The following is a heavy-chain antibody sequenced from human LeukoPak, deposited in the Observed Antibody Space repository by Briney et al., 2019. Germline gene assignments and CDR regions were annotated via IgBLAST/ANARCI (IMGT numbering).Heavy chain of an antibody. CDR1: GGSISSGGYS. J-gene: IGHJ4*02. CDR2: IYHSGST. CDR3: ARAGGPASYDYSDY. Sequence: SETLSLTCAVSGGSISSGGYSWSWIRQPPGKGLEWIGYIYHSGSTYYNPSLKSRVTISVDRSKNQFSLKLSSVTAADTAVYYCARAGGPASYDYSDYWGQGTLVTVSS. D-gene: IGHD5-18*01. V-gene: IGHV4-30-2*01.